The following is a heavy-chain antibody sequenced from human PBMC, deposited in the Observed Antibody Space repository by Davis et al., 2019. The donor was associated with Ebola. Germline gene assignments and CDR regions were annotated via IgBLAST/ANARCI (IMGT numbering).Heavy chain of an antibody. D-gene: IGHD1-26*01. V-gene: IGHV1-18*01. Sequence: ASVKVSCKASGYTFTSYGISWVRQAPGQGLEWMGWISAYNGNTNYAQKLQGRVTMTRDTSISTAYMELSRLRSDDTAVYYCARDRAKYSGSYWGRFDYWGQGTLVTVSS. J-gene: IGHJ4*02. CDR2: ISAYNGNT. CDR1: GYTFTSYG. CDR3: ARDRAKYSGSYWGRFDY.